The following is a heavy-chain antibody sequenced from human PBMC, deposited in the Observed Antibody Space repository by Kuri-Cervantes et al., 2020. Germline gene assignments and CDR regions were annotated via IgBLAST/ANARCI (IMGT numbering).Heavy chain of an antibody. CDR2: INSDGSST. CDR1: GFTFSSYW. D-gene: IGHD3-22*01. Sequence: ETLSLTCAASGFTFSSYWMHWVRQAPGKGLVWVSRINSDGSSTSYADSVKGRFTISRDNAKNTLYLQMNSLRAEDTAVYYCARGRTYYYDSSGYYRKEYFQHWGQGTLVTVSS. V-gene: IGHV3-74*01. J-gene: IGHJ1*01. CDR3: ARGRTYYYDSSGYYRKEYFQH.